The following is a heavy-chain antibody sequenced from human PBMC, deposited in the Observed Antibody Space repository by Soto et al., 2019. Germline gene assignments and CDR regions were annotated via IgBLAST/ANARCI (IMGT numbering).Heavy chain of an antibody. V-gene: IGHV4-39*01. Sequence: QLQLQESGPGLVKPSETLSLTCTVSGGSISSSSYYWGWIRQPPGKGLEWIGSIYYSGSTYYNPSLKTRVTISVDPSRHQFSLELSSVTAADTAVYYCARSTGIGFDYWGQGALVTVSS. CDR3: ARSTGIGFDY. D-gene: IGHD2-21*01. CDR1: GGSISSSSYY. J-gene: IGHJ4*02. CDR2: IYYSGST.